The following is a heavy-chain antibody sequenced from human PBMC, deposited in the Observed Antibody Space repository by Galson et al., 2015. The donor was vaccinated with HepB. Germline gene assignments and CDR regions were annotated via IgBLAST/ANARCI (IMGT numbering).Heavy chain of an antibody. CDR1: GFTFSSYG. J-gene: IGHJ4*02. CDR2: IWYDGSNK. V-gene: IGHV3-33*01. Sequence: SLRLSCAASGFTFSSYGMHWVRQAPGKGLEWVAVIWYDGSNKYYADSVKGRFTISRDNSKNTLYLQMNSLRAEDTAVYYCAREGDTAMVTGVDYWGQGTLVTVSS. D-gene: IGHD5-18*01. CDR3: AREGDTAMVTGVDY.